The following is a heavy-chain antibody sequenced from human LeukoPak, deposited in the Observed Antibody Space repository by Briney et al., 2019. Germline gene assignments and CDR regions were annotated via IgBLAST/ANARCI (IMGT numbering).Heavy chain of an antibody. V-gene: IGHV3-9*01. D-gene: IGHD1-26*01. CDR1: GFTFYEYA. J-gene: IGHJ5*02. CDR2: IRWKRDNI. Sequence: GRSLRLSCAASGFTFYEYAMHWVRHAPGKGLEGVSGIRWKRDNIGYADSVKGGFTISRDNAKNALYLQMNSLRAEDTPLYDCARESGWFDPWGQGTLVTVSS. CDR3: ARESGWFDP.